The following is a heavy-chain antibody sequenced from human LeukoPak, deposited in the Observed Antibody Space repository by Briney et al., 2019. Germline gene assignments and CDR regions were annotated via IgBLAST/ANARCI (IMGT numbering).Heavy chain of an antibody. CDR1: GFTFSSYG. CDR2: ISYDGSNK. Sequence: PGGSLRLSCAPSGFTFSSYGMHWVRQAPGKGLEWVAVISYDGSNKYYADSVKGRFTISRDNSKNTLYLQMNSLRAEDTAVYYCASPVNYGDYVPFDYWGQGTLVTVSS. V-gene: IGHV3-30*03. J-gene: IGHJ4*02. CDR3: ASPVNYGDYVPFDY. D-gene: IGHD4-17*01.